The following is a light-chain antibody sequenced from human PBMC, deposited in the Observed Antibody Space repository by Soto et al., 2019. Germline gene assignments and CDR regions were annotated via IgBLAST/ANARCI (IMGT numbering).Light chain of an antibody. J-gene: IGLJ3*02. CDR3: SSYGGSHTVV. CDR1: SSDVGGSNF. Sequence: QSALTQPPSASGSPGQSVTISCTGTSSDVGGSNFVSWYQQHPGKAPKLMIYEVSKRPSGVPDRFSGSKSGNTASLTVSGLQAEDEADYYCSSYGGSHTVVFGGGTKLTVL. CDR2: EVS. V-gene: IGLV2-8*01.